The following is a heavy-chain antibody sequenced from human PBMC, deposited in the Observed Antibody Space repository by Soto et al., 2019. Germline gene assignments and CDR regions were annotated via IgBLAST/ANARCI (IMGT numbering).Heavy chain of an antibody. D-gene: IGHD3-3*01. J-gene: IGHJ4*02. CDR3: ARVDHRGYFAIWNDY. CDR2: IYDSVNT. V-gene: IGHV4-31*03. Sequence: SETLSVTCTVSGDSLSSGGHYWSWIRQHPGKGLEWIGHIYDSVNTYYSPSLRSRVTISADMSKNQFSLNLRSVTAADTAGYYCARVDHRGYFAIWNDYWGQRTAVTFSS. CDR1: GDSLSSGGHY.